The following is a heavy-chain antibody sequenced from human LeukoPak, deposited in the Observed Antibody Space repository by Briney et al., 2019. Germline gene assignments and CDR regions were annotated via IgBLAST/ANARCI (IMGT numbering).Heavy chain of an antibody. J-gene: IGHJ5*02. CDR2: ISFSGST. CDR1: DVSISNHY. CDR3: ARDQYHGSGTYAWFDP. Sequence: PAETLSLTCTVSDVSISNHYLSWIRHPPGKKLEYIGYISFSGSTNHNPSLKSRVSISLATSTNQFSLNLKSVTAADTAVYYCARDQYHGSGTYAWFDPWGQGTLVTVSS. D-gene: IGHD3-10*01. V-gene: IGHV4-59*11.